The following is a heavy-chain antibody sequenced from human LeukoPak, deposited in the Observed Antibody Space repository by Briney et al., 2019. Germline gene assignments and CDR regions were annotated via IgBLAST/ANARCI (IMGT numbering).Heavy chain of an antibody. CDR1: GFTFSNYA. J-gene: IGHJ5*02. CDR2: IYGSDDKT. D-gene: IGHD2-15*01. CDR3: AKTQGYYDA. Sequence: GGSLRLSCVASGFTFSNYAMSWVRQAPGKGLELVSGIYGSDDKTVYGDAVKGRFTISGENSNNTLYPQMNSLRADYTAVYYCAKTQGYYDAWGQGALVTVSS. V-gene: IGHV3-23*01.